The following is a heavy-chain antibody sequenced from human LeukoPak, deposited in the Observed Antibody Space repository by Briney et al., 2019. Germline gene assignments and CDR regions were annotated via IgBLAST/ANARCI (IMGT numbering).Heavy chain of an antibody. Sequence: SETLSLTCTVSGGSISSSSYYWGWIRQPPGKGLEWIGSIYYSGSTYYNPSLKSRVIISVDTSKNQFSLKLSSVTAADTAVYYCARGYNWNSWFDPWGQGTLVTVSS. D-gene: IGHD1-20*01. V-gene: IGHV4-39*07. CDR3: ARGYNWNSWFDP. J-gene: IGHJ5*02. CDR1: GGSISSSSYY. CDR2: IYYSGST.